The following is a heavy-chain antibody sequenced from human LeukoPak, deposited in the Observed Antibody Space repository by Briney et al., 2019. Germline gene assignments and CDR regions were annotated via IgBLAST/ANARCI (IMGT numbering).Heavy chain of an antibody. CDR3: AREYYYGSGSPLNY. CDR1: GFTFSSYG. J-gene: IGHJ4*02. D-gene: IGHD3-10*01. CDR2: IWYDGSNK. V-gene: IGHV3-33*01. Sequence: GGSLRLSCAASGFTFSSYGMHWVRQAPGKGLEWVAVIWYDGSNKYYADSVKGRFTISRDNSKNTLYLQMNSLRAEDTAVYYCAREYYYGSGSPLNYWGQGTLVTVS.